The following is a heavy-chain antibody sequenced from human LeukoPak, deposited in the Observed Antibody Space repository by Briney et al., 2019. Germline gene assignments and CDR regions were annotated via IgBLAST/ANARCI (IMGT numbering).Heavy chain of an antibody. CDR3: ARIRDGYNDAYDI. CDR2: INPSGGNT. D-gene: IGHD5-24*01. V-gene: IGHV1-46*01. CDR1: GYTFTNYY. Sequence: GASVKVSCNASGYTFTNYYIHWVRQAPGQGLEWMGLINPSGGNTNYAQNFQGRVTMTRDTSARTVYMELSSLRSEDTAIYYCARIRDGYNDAYDIWGQGTVVTVPS. J-gene: IGHJ3*02.